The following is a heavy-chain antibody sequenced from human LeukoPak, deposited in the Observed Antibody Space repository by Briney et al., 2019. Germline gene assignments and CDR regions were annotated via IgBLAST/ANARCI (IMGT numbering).Heavy chain of an antibody. J-gene: IGHJ4*02. CDR1: GYTFTGYY. V-gene: IGHV1-2*02. D-gene: IGHD6-13*01. CDR3: ARGLAAAGQLFDY. CDR2: INPKRGGT. Sequence: GASVKVSCKASGYTFTGYYMHWVRQAPGQGLEWMGWINPKRGGTKYAQKFQGRVTITRNTSISTAYMELSSLRSEDTAVYYCARGLAAAGQLFDYWGQGTLVTVSS.